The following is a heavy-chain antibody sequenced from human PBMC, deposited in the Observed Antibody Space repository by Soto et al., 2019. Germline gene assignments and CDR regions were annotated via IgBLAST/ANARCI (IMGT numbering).Heavy chain of an antibody. D-gene: IGHD3-9*01. CDR3: ARGTRILTGYYAHYYYYGMDV. V-gene: IGHV3-30-3*01. J-gene: IGHJ6*02. CDR2: ISYDGSNK. Sequence: GGSLRLSCAASGFTFSSYAMHWVRQAPGKGLEWVAVISYDGSNKYYADSVKGRFTISRDNSKNTLYPQMNSLRAEDTAVYYCARGTRILTGYYAHYYYYGMDVWGQGTTVTVSS. CDR1: GFTFSSYA.